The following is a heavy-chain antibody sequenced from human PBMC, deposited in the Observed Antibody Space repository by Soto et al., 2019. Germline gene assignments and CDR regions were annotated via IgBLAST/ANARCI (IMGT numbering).Heavy chain of an antibody. Sequence: QVQLVQSGTEVKKPGASVKVSCKASGYTFTSYGISWVRQAPGQGLEWMGWINAYNGNTNYAQKLQGRVTMTTDTATSTAYMELRSLRADDTAVYYCAINMVRGVEAFDIWGQGTMVTVSS. CDR1: GYTFTSYG. D-gene: IGHD3-10*01. J-gene: IGHJ3*02. CDR3: AINMVRGVEAFDI. CDR2: INAYNGNT. V-gene: IGHV1-18*01.